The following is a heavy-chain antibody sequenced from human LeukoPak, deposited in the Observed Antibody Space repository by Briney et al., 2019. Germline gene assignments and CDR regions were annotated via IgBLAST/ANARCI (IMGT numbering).Heavy chain of an antibody. CDR3: AKRGVVIRVFLVGFHKEANYFDS. CDR2: ISGSGGRT. Sequence: GGSLRLSCAVSGITLSNYGMSWVRQAPGKGLEWVAGISGSGGRTNYADSVKGRFTVSRDNPKNTLYLQMNSLRAEDTAVYFCAKRGVVIRVFLVGFHKEANYFDSWGQGALVTVSS. D-gene: IGHD3-10*01. J-gene: IGHJ4*02. CDR1: GITLSNYG. V-gene: IGHV3-23*01.